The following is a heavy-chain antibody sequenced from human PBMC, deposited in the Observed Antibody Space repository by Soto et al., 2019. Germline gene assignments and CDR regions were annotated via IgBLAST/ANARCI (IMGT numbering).Heavy chain of an antibody. D-gene: IGHD3-22*01. CDR1: CGSISSYH. Sequence: SETLSLTCTFSCGSISSYHWSWIRQPPGKGLEWIGYFYYSGSTKYNPSLKSRVTMSADKSKNQFSLRLKSVTAADTAVYWCARDYYYDNSGNPGAYYYGMDVWGQGTTVTVSS. CDR3: ARDYYYDNSGNPGAYYYGMDV. CDR2: FYYSGST. J-gene: IGHJ6*02. V-gene: IGHV4-59*01.